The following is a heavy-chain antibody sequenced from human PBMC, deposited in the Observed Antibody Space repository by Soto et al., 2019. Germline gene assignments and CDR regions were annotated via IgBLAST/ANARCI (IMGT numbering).Heavy chain of an antibody. D-gene: IGHD3-10*01. J-gene: IGHJ5*02. Sequence: ASVKVSCKVSGYTLTELSMHWVRQAPGKGLEWMGGFDPEDGETIYAQKFQGRVTMTEDTSTDTAYMELSSLRSEDTAVYYCATASGTPFKYNWFDPWGQGTLVTVSS. CDR3: ATASGTPFKYNWFDP. V-gene: IGHV1-24*01. CDR1: GYTLTELS. CDR2: FDPEDGET.